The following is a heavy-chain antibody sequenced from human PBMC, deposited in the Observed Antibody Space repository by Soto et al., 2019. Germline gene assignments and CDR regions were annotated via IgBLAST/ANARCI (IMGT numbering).Heavy chain of an antibody. CDR3: AREPLT. Sequence: QVQLQESGPGLVKPSQTLSLTCTVSGGSISSGGYYWSWIRQHPGKGLAWIGYIYYSGSIYYNPSLMNRVTISVDSSKTQDSLKLRSVTAACTAVYYCAREPLTWGQGNLVTVSS. CDR1: GGSISSGGYY. CDR2: IYYSGSI. V-gene: IGHV4-31*03. J-gene: IGHJ4*02.